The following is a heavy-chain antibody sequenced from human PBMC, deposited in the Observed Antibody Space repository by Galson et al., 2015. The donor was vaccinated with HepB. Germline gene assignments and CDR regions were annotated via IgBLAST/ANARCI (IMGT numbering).Heavy chain of an antibody. D-gene: IGHD2-2*03. V-gene: IGHV3-73*01. CDR2: IRSKANSYAT. J-gene: IGHJ5*02. Sequence: SLRLSCAASRFTFSGSAMHWVRQASGKGLEWVGRIRSKANSYATAYAASVKGRFTISRDDSKNTAYLQMNSLKTEDTAVYYCTRHGSVEGPWGQGTLVTVSS. CDR3: TRHGSVEGP. CDR1: RFTFSGSA.